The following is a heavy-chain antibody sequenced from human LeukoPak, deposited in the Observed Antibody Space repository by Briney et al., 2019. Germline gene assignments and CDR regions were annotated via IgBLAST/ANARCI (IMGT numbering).Heavy chain of an antibody. J-gene: IGHJ4*02. CDR3: ARDITGSFDY. CDR1: GGSISSSSYY. Sequence: SETLSLTCTVSGGSISSSSYYWAWIRQPPGKELKWIGSIFYSGSTYYNPSLRGRVTISVDTSKNQFSLKLSSVTAADTAVYYCARDITGSFDYWGQGNLVTVSS. D-gene: IGHD1-14*01. CDR2: IFYSGST. V-gene: IGHV4-39*07.